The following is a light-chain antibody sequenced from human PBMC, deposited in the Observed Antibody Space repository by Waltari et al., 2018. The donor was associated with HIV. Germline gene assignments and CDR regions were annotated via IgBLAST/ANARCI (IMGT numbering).Light chain of an antibody. CDR3: QSFDNSLRAWGL. V-gene: IGLV1-40*01. Sequence: QSVLMQPPSVSGAPGQRVTISCTGSSSNIGAGYHVPWYQQLPGAAPKLLCQLNTNRPSGVPDRFSGSKSGASASLAITGLQAEDEGDYYCQSFDNSLRAWGLFGGGTRLTVL. CDR2: LNT. J-gene: IGLJ2*01. CDR1: SSNIGAGYH.